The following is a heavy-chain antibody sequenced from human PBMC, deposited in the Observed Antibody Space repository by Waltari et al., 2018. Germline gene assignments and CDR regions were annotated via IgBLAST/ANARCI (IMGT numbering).Heavy chain of an antibody. CDR1: GFNFISYA. J-gene: IGHJ4*02. CDR2: ISDSGVIT. CDR3: ARHLYRIDYLELGN. V-gene: IGHV3-23*01. Sequence: EVHLLESGGGLAQPGGSLRLSCAASGFNFISYAMSWVRQAPGKGLEWVSGISDSGVITKYADSVKGRFTVSRDNSKNTVFLQLNSLRAEDTAIYYCARHLYRIDYLELGNWGQGTLVTVSS. D-gene: IGHD3-16*02.